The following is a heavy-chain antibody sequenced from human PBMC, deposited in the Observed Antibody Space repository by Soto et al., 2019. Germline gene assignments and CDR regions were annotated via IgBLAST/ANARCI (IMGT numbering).Heavy chain of an antibody. D-gene: IGHD2-2*01. CDR3: AREVPAANYNWFDP. CDR2: ISSNGGST. J-gene: IGHJ5*02. CDR1: GFTFSSYA. Sequence: GGSLRLSCAAPGFTFSSYAMHWVRQAPGKGLEYVSAISSNGGSTYYANSVKGRFTISRDNSKNTLYLQMGSLRAEDMAVYYCAREVPAANYNWFDPWGQGTLVTVSS. V-gene: IGHV3-64*01.